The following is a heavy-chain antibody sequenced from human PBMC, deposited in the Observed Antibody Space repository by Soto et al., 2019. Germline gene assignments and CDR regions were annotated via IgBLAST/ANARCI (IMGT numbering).Heavy chain of an antibody. CDR2: IGSSSSYI. V-gene: IGHV3-21*01. D-gene: IGHD3-22*01. Sequence: GGSLRLSCAASGFTFSSYSMNWVRQAPGKGLEWVSSIGSSSSYIYYADSVKGRFTISRDNAKNSLYLQMNSLRAEDTAVYYCTTNYYDSSGYDNWFDPWGQGTLVTVSS. CDR1: GFTFSSYS. J-gene: IGHJ5*02. CDR3: TTNYYDSSGYDNWFDP.